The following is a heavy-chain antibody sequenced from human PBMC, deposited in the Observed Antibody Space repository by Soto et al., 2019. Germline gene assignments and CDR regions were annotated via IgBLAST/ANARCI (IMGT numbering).Heavy chain of an antibody. CDR1: GFTFSSYA. Sequence: PGGSLRLSCAASGFTFSSYAMSWVRQAPGKGLEWVSAISGSGGSTYYAGSVKGRFTISRDNSKNTLYLQMNSLRAEDTAVYYCAGRIAARPYYFAYWGQGTLVTAS. CDR2: ISGSGGST. D-gene: IGHD6-6*01. J-gene: IGHJ4*02. CDR3: AGRIAARPYYFAY. V-gene: IGHV3-23*01.